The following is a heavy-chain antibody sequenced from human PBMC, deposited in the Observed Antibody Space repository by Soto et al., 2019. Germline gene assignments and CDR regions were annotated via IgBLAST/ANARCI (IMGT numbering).Heavy chain of an antibody. D-gene: IGHD5-12*01. CDR3: ARDHGYDQWDYYYYYMDV. V-gene: IGHV6-1*01. J-gene: IGHJ6*03. CDR1: GDSVSSNSAA. Sequence: SQTLSLTCAISGDSVSSNSAAWNWIRQSPSRGLEWLGRTYYRSKWYNDYAVSVKSRITINPDTSKNQFSLQLNSVTPEDTAVYYCARDHGYDQWDYYYYYMDVWGKGTTVTVSS. CDR2: TYYRSKWYN.